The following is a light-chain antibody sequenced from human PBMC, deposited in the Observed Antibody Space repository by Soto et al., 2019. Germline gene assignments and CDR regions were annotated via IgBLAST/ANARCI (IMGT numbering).Light chain of an antibody. CDR3: QQYENFPVT. CDR2: DAS. CDR1: HDIRKY. Sequence: DIQMTQSPSSLSASVGDRVTITCQASHDIRKYLNWYQQKPGKAPKLLIYDASNLETGVPSRFTGSGSGTDFTFTISSLQPKDIATYYCQQYENFPVTFGQGTRLESK. V-gene: IGKV1-33*01. J-gene: IGKJ5*01.